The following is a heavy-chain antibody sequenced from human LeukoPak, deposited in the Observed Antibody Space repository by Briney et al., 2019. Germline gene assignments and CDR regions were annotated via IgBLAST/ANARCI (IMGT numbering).Heavy chain of an antibody. J-gene: IGHJ3*02. D-gene: IGHD3-22*01. Sequence: GGSLRLSCAVSGLTVNRNYMSWVRQAPGQGLEWVSVIYDNGYTYYADSVKGRFTISRDDAKSTLYLQMNSLRVEDTAVHYCTRDSYDFDSNGSVDIWGQGTMVTVSS. CDR3: TRDSYDFDSNGSVDI. CDR1: GLTVNRNY. V-gene: IGHV3-53*01. CDR2: IYDNGYT.